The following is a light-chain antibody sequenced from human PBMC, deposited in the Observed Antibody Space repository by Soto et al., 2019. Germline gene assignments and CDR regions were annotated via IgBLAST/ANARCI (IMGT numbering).Light chain of an antibody. V-gene: IGKV3-20*01. CDR1: QSVRSNY. CDR3: HQYGISPGT. J-gene: IGKJ2*01. CDR2: GAS. Sequence: EIVLTQSPGTLSLSPGERATLSCRASQSVRSNYLAGYQQYPGQAPRLLIYGASTRANGIPERFSGSGSGTEFTLTITRLEPEDFAVYYCHQYGISPGTFGQGTKLEIK.